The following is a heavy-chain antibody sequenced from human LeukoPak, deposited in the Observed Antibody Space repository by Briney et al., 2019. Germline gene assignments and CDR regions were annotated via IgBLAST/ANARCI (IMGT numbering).Heavy chain of an antibody. CDR2: INHSGST. D-gene: IGHD6-19*01. CDR1: GGSFSGHY. Sequence: SETLSLTCAVYGGSFSGHYWSWIRQPPGKGLEWIGEINHSGSTNYNPSLKSRVTISVDTSKNQFSLKLSSVTAADTAVYYCARAGYSSGWCVDPWGQGTLVTVSS. J-gene: IGHJ5*02. V-gene: IGHV4-34*01. CDR3: ARAGYSSGWCVDP.